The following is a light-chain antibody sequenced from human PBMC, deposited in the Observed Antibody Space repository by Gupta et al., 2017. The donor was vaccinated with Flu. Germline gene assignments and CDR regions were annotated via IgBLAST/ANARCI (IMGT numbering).Light chain of an antibody. V-gene: IGKV1-39*01. CDR2: AAA. J-gene: IGKJ1*01. Sequence: DIQMTQSPSSLSASLGDRVTITCRTTQSIRTYLNWYQQKPGKAPKLLIYAAASLQSGGPSRFSGSGCGRDVTLTISSRQQEDFATYYCHQSYSNHTWTFGQGTKVEIK. CDR1: QSIRTY. CDR3: HQSYSNHTWT.